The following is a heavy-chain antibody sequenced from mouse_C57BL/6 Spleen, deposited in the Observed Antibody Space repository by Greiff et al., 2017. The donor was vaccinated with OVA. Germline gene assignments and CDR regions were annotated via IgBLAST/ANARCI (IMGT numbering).Heavy chain of an antibody. CDR3: ARKAGYYFYAMDY. D-gene: IGHD2-3*01. Sequence: QVQLQQPGAELVKPGASVKLSCKASGYTFTSYWMQWVKQRPGQGLEWIGEIDPSDSYTNYNQKFKGKATLTVDTSSSTAYMQLSSLTSEDSAVYDCARKAGYYFYAMDYWGQGTSVTVSS. CDR2: IDPSDSYT. J-gene: IGHJ4*01. V-gene: IGHV1-50*01. CDR1: GYTFTSYW.